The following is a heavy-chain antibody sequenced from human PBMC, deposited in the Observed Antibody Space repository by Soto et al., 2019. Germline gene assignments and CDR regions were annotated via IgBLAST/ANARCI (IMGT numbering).Heavy chain of an antibody. CDR2: IVPSVDTT. V-gene: IGHV1-69*18. CDR3: ARCPQPPDTADPSAVDV. Sequence: QVQLGQSGPEVKQPGASVKVSCKASGGTFSRSGFHWVRQAPGQGLEWMGMIVPSVDTTNYAQKFQARVTISADQLTSTVYMELRSLRSEDTAVYYCARCPQPPDTADPSAVDVWGQGTRVIVSS. J-gene: IGHJ6*02. D-gene: IGHD5-18*01. CDR1: GGTFSRSG.